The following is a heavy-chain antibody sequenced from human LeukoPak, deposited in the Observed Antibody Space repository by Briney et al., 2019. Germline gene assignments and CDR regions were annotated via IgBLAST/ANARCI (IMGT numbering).Heavy chain of an antibody. J-gene: IGHJ4*02. Sequence: SVKVSCKASGGTFSSYAISWVRQAPGQGLECMGGIIPIFGTANYAQKFQGRVTITTDESTSTAYMELSSLRSEDTAVYYCARGRTHGDIMITFGGVIFLPHYWGQGTLVTVSS. CDR2: IIPIFGTA. D-gene: IGHD3-16*02. CDR3: ARGRTHGDIMITFGGVIFLPHY. V-gene: IGHV1-69*05. CDR1: GGTFSSYA.